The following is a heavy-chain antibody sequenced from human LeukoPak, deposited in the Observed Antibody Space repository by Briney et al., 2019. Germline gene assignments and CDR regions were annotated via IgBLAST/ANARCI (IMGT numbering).Heavy chain of an antibody. V-gene: IGHV4-59*01. CDR2: IYYSGST. CDR3: ARSGGYSSPQNY. CDR1: GGSISSYY. D-gene: IGHD6-19*01. J-gene: IGHJ4*02. Sequence: SETLSLTCTVSGGSISSYYWSWIRQPPGKGLEWIGYIYYSGSTNYNPSLKSRVTISVDTSKNQFSLKLTSVTAADTAVYYCARSGGYSSPQNYWGQGTLVTVSS.